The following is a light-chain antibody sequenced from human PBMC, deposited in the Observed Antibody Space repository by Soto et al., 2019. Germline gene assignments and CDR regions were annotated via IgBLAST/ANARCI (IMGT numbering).Light chain of an antibody. V-gene: IGKV3-15*01. CDR1: QSVSNN. J-gene: IGKJ1*01. CDR3: QQYNNWWT. CDR2: GAS. Sequence: EIVMTQSPATLSVSPGERATLSCRASQSVSNNLAWYQKKPGQAPRLLIYGASTRATGIPARFSGSGSGTEFTHPISSLQSEDFAFYYCQQYNNWWTFGQGTRVDIK.